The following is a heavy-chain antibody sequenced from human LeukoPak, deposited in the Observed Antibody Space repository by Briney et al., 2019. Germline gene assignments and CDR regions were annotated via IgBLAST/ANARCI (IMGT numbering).Heavy chain of an antibody. J-gene: IGHJ4*02. D-gene: IGHD3-16*02. CDR3: ARILRYDYVWGSFRYPFDY. Sequence: SETLSLTCTVSGYSISSGYYWGWIRQPPGKGLEWIGSIYHSGGTYFNPSLKSRITISIDTSKNQFSLKLSSVTAADTAVYYCARILRYDYVWGSFRYPFDYWGQGTLVTVSS. V-gene: IGHV4-38-2*02. CDR2: IYHSGGT. CDR1: GYSISSGYY.